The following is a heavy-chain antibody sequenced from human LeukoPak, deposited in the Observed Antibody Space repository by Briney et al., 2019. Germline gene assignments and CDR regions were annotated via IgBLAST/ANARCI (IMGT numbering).Heavy chain of an antibody. CDR3: AGQAAADYYYYGMDV. J-gene: IGHJ6*02. D-gene: IGHD6-13*01. CDR1: GGSFSGYY. V-gene: IGHV4-34*01. CDR2: INHSGST. Sequence: SETLSLTCAVYGGSFSGYYWSWIRQPPGKGLEWIGEINHSGSTNYNPSLKGRVTISVDTSKNQFSLKLSSVTAADTAVYYCAGQAAADYYYYGMDVWGQGTTVTVSS.